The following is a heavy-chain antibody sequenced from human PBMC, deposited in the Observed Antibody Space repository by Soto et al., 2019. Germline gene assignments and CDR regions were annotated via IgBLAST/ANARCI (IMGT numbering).Heavy chain of an antibody. D-gene: IGHD3-3*01. J-gene: IGHJ4*02. CDR1: GFTFTSYS. CDR3: ARDYDGPYYFDY. Sequence: GESLKISCAASGFTFTSYSMNWVRQAPGKGLEWVSSISSISNYIYYADSVKGRFTISRDNAKNSLYLQMNSLRAEDTAVYYCARDYDGPYYFDYWGQGTLVTVSS. CDR2: ISSISNYI. V-gene: IGHV3-21*01.